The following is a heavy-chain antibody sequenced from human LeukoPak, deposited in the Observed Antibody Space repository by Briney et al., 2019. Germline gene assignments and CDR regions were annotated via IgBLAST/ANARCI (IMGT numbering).Heavy chain of an antibody. CDR2: IRYDGSNK. J-gene: IGHJ4*02. V-gene: IGHV3-30*02. Sequence: GGSLRLSCAASGFTFSSYGMHWVRQAPGKGLEWVAFIRYDGSNKYYADSVKGRFTISRDNSKSTLYLQMNSLRAEDTAVYYCAKDLFSLGPSYLTTGTLDYWGQGTLVTVSS. D-gene: IGHD4-17*01. CDR1: GFTFSSYG. CDR3: AKDLFSLGPSYLTTGTLDY.